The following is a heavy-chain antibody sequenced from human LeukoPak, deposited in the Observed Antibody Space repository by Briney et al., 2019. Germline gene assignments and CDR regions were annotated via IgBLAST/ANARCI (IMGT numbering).Heavy chain of an antibody. CDR3: AREDYYGSGSPIDY. Sequence: PGGSLRLSCAASGFTVSSNYMSWVRQAPGKGLEWVSVIYSGGSTYYADSVKGRFTISRDNPKNTLYLQMNSLRAEDTAVYYCAREDYYGSGSPIDYWGQGTLVTVSS. D-gene: IGHD3-10*01. CDR1: GFTVSSNY. CDR2: IYSGGST. V-gene: IGHV3-53*01. J-gene: IGHJ4*02.